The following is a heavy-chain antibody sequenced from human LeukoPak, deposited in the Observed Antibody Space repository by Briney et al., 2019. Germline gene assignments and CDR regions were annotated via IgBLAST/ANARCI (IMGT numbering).Heavy chain of an antibody. CDR3: ARERPHCSSTSCYRRFDY. J-gene: IGHJ4*02. CDR2: IYYSGST. CDR1: GGSISSGGYY. D-gene: IGHD2-2*02. Sequence: SETLSLTCTVSGGSISSGGYYWSWIRQHPGKGLEWIGYIYYSGSTYYNPSLKSRVTISVDTSKNQFSLKLSSVTAADTAVYYCARERPHCSSTSCYRRFDYWGQGTLVTVSS. V-gene: IGHV4-31*03.